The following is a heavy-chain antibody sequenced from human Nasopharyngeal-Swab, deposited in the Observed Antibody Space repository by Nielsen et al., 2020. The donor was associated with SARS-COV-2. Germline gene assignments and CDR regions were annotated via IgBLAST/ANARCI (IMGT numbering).Heavy chain of an antibody. CDR2: IITIFGIA. V-gene: IGHV1-69*01. Sequence: WERKAPGQGLEWMGGIITIFGIANYAKKFAGRVTMSAEESTSKAYMELSSLRSEDTAVYYCARDPADCSGGSCEERWGQGTLVTVSS. D-gene: IGHD2-15*01. CDR3: ARDPADCSGGSCEER. J-gene: IGHJ4*02.